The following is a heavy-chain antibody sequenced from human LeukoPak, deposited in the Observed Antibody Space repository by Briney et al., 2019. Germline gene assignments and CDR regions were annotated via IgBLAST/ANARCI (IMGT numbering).Heavy chain of an antibody. V-gene: IGHV3-30*18. Sequence: PGRSLRLSCAASGFTFSSYGMHWVRQAPGKGLEWVAVISYDGSNKYYADSVKGRFTISRDNSKNTLYLQMNSLRAEDTAVYYCAKDSWDGSGWLYYFDYWGQGTLVTVSS. CDR2: ISYDGSNK. CDR3: AKDSWDGSGWLYYFDY. J-gene: IGHJ4*02. D-gene: IGHD6-19*01. CDR1: GFTFSSYG.